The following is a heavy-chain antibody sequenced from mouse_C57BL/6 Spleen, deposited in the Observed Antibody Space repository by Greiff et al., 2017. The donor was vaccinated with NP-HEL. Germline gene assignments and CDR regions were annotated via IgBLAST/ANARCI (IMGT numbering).Heavy chain of an antibody. CDR2: INYDGSST. J-gene: IGHJ1*03. CDR3: AREGYGPWYFDV. CDR1: GFTFSDYY. Sequence: EVKLMESEGGLVQPGSSMKLSCTASGFTFSDYYMAWVRQVPEKGLEWVANINYDGSSTYYLDSLKTRFIISRDNAKNILYLQMSSLKSEDTATYYCAREGYGPWYFDVWGTGTTVTVSS. D-gene: IGHD2-10*02. V-gene: IGHV5-16*01.